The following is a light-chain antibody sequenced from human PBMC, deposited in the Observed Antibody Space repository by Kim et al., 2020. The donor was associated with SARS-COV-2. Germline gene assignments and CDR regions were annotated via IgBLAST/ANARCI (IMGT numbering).Light chain of an antibody. CDR3: QVWDSSSDHVV. V-gene: IGLV3-21*04. CDR1: NMGRKS. Sequence: GKTARITCGGNNMGRKSVHWYQQKPGQAPVLVIYYDSDRPSGIPERFSGSNSGNTATLTISRVEAGDEADYYCQVWDSSSDHVVFGGGTQLTVL. CDR2: YDS. J-gene: IGLJ2*01.